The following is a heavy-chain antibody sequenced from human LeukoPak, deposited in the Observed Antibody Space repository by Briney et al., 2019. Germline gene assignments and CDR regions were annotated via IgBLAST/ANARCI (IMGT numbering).Heavy chain of an antibody. V-gene: IGHV3-30*02. D-gene: IGHD3-3*01. CDR1: GFTFSSYA. Sequence: GGSLRLSCAASGFTFSSYAMSWVRQAPGKGLEWVAFIRYDGSNKYYADSVKGRFTISRDNSKNTLYLQMNSLRAEDTAVYYCARDHNYDFWSRFDYWGQGTLVTISS. CDR3: ARDHNYDFWSRFDY. J-gene: IGHJ4*02. CDR2: IRYDGSNK.